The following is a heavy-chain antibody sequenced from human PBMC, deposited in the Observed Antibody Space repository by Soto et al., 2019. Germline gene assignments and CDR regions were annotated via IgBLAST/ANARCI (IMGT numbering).Heavy chain of an antibody. CDR2: IHNSGSP. CDR3: ARWPLAEQVDS. D-gene: IGHD1-1*01. CDR1: GASIYNGGYF. J-gene: IGHJ4*02. V-gene: IGHV4-30-4*01. Sequence: QVQLQESGPGLVRPSQTLSLTCSVSGASIYNGGYFWSWIRQSPGKGLEWIGHIHNSGSPYNNPSLNSRLTVTVYTAMNQFSLALTSVTAVDTPMYHCARWPLAEQVDSWGQGILDTVSS.